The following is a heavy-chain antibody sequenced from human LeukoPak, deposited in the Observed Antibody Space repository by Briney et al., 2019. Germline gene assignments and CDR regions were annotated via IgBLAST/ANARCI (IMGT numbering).Heavy chain of an antibody. CDR3: ARAPERITIFGVVWDYFDY. Sequence: ASVKVSCKASGYTFTGYYMHWVRQAPGQGLEWMGWINPNSGGTNYAQKFQGRVTMTRDTSISTAYMELSRLRSDDTAVYYCARAPERITIFGVVWDYFDYWGQGTLVTVSS. CDR2: INPNSGGT. CDR1: GYTFTGYY. D-gene: IGHD3-3*01. J-gene: IGHJ4*02. V-gene: IGHV1-2*02.